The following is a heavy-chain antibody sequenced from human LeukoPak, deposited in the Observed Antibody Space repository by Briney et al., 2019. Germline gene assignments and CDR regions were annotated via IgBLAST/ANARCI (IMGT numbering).Heavy chain of an antibody. J-gene: IGHJ4*02. Sequence: ASVNVSCKASGYTFTSYYMHWVRQAPGQGLEWMGIINPSGGSTSYAQKFQGRVTMTRDTSTSTVYMELSSLRSEDTAVYYCARDGGGGRYSYGYFFDYWGQGTLVTVSS. CDR2: INPSGGST. CDR3: ARDGGGGRYSYGYFFDY. V-gene: IGHV1-46*01. CDR1: GYTFTSYY. D-gene: IGHD5-18*01.